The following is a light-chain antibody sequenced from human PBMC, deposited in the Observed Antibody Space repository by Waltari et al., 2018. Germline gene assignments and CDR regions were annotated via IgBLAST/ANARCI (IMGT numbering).Light chain of an antibody. V-gene: IGKV3-20*01. CDR3: QQYGSHPET. CDR2: GAS. Sequence: NVLTQSPGTLSLSPGERATLSCRASQRISGTYLAWYQQKPGHAPRLLIVGASSRARGIPDRFSGSGSGTDLTLTINRLEPEDFAVYDCQQYGSHPETFGQGSRVEIK. CDR1: QRISGTY. J-gene: IGKJ1*01.